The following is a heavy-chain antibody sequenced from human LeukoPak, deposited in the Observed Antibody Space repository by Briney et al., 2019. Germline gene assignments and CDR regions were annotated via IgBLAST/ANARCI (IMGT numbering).Heavy chain of an antibody. J-gene: IGHJ4*02. CDR1: GFTFSSYR. V-gene: IGHV3-7*03. CDR3: ARTVVVVVGASDYFDY. Sequence: GGSLRLSCAASGFTFSSYRMTWVRQAPGKGLEWVANTRQDGGVKYYMDSAKGRFTLSRDNAKSSLYLQMNSLRVEDTAMYFCARTVVVVVGASDYFDYWGQGTLVTVSS. CDR2: TRQDGGVK. D-gene: IGHD2-2*01.